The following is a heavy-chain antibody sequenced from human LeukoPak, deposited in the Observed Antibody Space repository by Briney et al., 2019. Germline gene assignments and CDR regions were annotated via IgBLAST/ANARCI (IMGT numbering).Heavy chain of an antibody. CDR3: ARYGDYYGSGSWGAPFDS. CDR2: IYYSGST. Sequence: SETLSLTCTVSGGSISSYYWSWIRQPPGKGLEWIGYIYYSGSTNYNPSLKSRVTISVDTSKNQFSLKLSSVTAADTAVYYCARYGDYYGSGSWGAPFDSWGQGTLVTVSS. CDR1: GGSISSYY. J-gene: IGHJ5*01. D-gene: IGHD3-10*01. V-gene: IGHV4-59*13.